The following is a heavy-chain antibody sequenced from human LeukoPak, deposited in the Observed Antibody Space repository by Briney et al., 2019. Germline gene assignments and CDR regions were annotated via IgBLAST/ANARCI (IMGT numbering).Heavy chain of an antibody. V-gene: IGHV1-2*02. Sequence: ASVKVSCKASGYTFTGYYMHWVRQAPGQGLERMGWINPNSGGTNYAQKFQGRVAMTRDTSISTAYMELSRLRSDDTAVYYCARGGRVLWFGELLSSLFDYWGQGTLVTVSS. CDR1: GYTFTGYY. J-gene: IGHJ4*02. CDR2: INPNSGGT. D-gene: IGHD3-10*01. CDR3: ARGGRVLWFGELLSSLFDY.